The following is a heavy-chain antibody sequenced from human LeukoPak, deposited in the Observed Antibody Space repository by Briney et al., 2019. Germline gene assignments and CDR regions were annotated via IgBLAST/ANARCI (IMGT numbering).Heavy chain of an antibody. D-gene: IGHD3-10*01. CDR3: ARETRTYDSGSCYIDY. V-gene: IGHV4-34*01. CDR1: GGSFSGYY. J-gene: IGHJ4*02. Sequence: SETLSLTCAVYGGSFSGYYWSWIRQPPGKGLEWIGEINHSRSTNYSPSLKSRVTISVDTSKNQFSLKLSSVTAADTAVYYCARETRTYDSGSCYIDYWGRGTLVTVSS. CDR2: INHSRST.